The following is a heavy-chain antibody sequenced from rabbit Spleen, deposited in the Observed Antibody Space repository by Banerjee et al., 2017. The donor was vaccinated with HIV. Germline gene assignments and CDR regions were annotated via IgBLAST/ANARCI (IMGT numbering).Heavy chain of an antibody. J-gene: IGHJ6*01. CDR2: IDVGEGNT. D-gene: IGHD1-1*01. V-gene: IGHV1S7*01. CDR1: GFDFRRYY. Sequence: QVKETGGGLVQPGGSLTLSCKASGFDFRRYYLSWVRQAPGKGLEWIGIIDVGEGNTDYASWVNGRFTISSDNAQNTVDLKMTSLTAADTATYFCARDSSSSFSSYGMDLWGPGTLITVS. CDR3: ARDSSSSFSSYGMDL.